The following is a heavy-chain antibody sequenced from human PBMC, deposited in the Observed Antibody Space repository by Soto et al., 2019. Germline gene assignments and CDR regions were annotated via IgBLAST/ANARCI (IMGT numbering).Heavy chain of an antibody. CDR1: GFSFSSYE. CDR2: ISRSGTPT. Sequence: EVQLVESGGGLVQPGGSLRLSCAASGFSFSSYEMNWVRQAPGKGLEWISFISRSGTPTYYADSVKGRFTISRDNAKNSLYLQMNSLRAEDTAVYYCAGDPPPEGYTDYFPHDALEIWGQGTGVTVSS. CDR3: AGDPPPEGYTDYFPHDALEI. V-gene: IGHV3-48*03. J-gene: IGHJ3*02. D-gene: IGHD4-4*01.